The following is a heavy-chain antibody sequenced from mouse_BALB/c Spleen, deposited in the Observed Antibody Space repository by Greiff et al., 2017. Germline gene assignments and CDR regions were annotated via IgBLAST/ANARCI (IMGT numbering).Heavy chain of an antibody. V-gene: IGHV2-6-2*01. CDR3: ARHERYDGGYFDY. Sequence: QVQLQQSGPDLVAPSQSLSITCTVSGFSLTSYGVHWVRQPPGKGLEWLVVIWSDGSTTYNSALKSRLSISKDNSKSQVFLKMNSLQTDDTAMYYCARHERYDGGYFDYWGQGTTLTVSS. D-gene: IGHD2-14*01. CDR2: IWSDGST. J-gene: IGHJ2*01. CDR1: GFSLTSYG.